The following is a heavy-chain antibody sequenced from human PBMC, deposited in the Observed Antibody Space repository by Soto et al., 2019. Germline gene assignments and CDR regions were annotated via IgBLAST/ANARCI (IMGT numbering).Heavy chain of an antibody. CDR1: GFTFSSYW. J-gene: IGHJ4*02. Sequence: EEQLVESGGGLVQPGGSLRLSCAASGFTFSSYWMHWVRQAPGKGLVWVSRINPGGSITAYADSVKGRCTISRDNSKNTLYLQMDSLRGDDTAVYYCARVPTGKYGVWNYWGQGTLVTVSS. V-gene: IGHV3-74*01. CDR2: INPGGSIT. D-gene: IGHD2-8*01. CDR3: ARVPTGKYGVWNY.